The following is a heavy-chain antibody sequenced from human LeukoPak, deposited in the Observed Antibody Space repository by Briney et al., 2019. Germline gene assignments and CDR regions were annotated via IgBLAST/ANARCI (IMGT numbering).Heavy chain of an antibody. V-gene: IGHV4-39*07. CDR2: IYYSGAT. CDR3: ARSGGYCGSTTCHTTWFAP. J-gene: IGHJ5*02. D-gene: IGHD2-2*01. CDR1: GDSITSSNYD. Sequence: SETLSLTCTVSGDSITSSNYDWGWIRQPPGKGLEWIGSIYYSGATYYNPSLQNRVTISLDTSKNQFSLNLNSVTAADTAVYYCARSGGYCGSTTCHTTWFAPWGQGTLVTVSP.